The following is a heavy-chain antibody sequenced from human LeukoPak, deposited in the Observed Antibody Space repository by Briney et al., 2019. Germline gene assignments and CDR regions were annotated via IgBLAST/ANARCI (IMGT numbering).Heavy chain of an antibody. CDR1: GFTFSSYS. D-gene: IGHD5-18*01. CDR2: ISSSSSYI. J-gene: IGHJ3*02. CDR3: ARVQLWLNDAFDI. V-gene: IGHV3-21*01. Sequence: GGSLRLSCAASGFTFSSYSMNWVRQAPGKGLEWVSSISSSSSYIYYADSVKGRFTISRDNAKNSLYLQMNSLRAEDTAVYYCARVQLWLNDAFDIWGQGTMVTVSS.